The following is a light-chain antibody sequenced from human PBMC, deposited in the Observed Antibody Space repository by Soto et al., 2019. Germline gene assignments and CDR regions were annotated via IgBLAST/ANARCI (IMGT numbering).Light chain of an antibody. CDR2: GAS. V-gene: IGKV3-15*01. CDR3: QPYNNWPWT. CDR1: QSVSSN. Sequence: EIVMTQSPATLSVSPGERATLSCRASQSVSSNLAWYQQKPGQAPRLLIYGASTRATGIPATFSGSGSGTEFPLTISSLQSEDFAVYYCQPYNNWPWTFGQGTKVEIK. J-gene: IGKJ1*01.